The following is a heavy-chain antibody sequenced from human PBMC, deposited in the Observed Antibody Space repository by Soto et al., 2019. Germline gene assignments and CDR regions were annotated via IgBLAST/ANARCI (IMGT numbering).Heavy chain of an antibody. V-gene: IGHV1-69*01. CDR1: GGTFSTYA. CDR2: VIPIFGTP. J-gene: IGHJ6*02. Sequence: QVQLVQSGAEVKKPGSSVKVSCKAPGGTFSTYAISWVRQAPGQGLEWMGGVIPIFGTPKYAQKFQGRVTMTADEYTSTGYTELRSLRSEDKAVYYYARSQGGSSSLDIDYEYYYGMDVWGQGTNVTVSS. D-gene: IGHD2-15*01. CDR3: ARSQGGSSSLDIDYEYYYGMDV.